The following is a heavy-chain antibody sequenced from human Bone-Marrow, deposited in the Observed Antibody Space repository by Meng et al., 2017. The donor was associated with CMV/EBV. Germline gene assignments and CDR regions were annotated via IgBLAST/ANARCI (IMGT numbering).Heavy chain of an antibody. J-gene: IGHJ5*02. CDR3: ERGLVGTIYGHLKWFDP. CDR1: GGSINTYY. V-gene: IGHV4-59*01. CDR2: IYDIGHT. Sequence: SETLSLTCTVSGGSINTYYWTWIRQPPGRGLEWIGYIYDIGHTNYNPSLKSRVTISVDTSKNQFSLSLTSVTAADTAMYYCERGLVGTIYGHLKWFDPWGQGTLVTVSS. D-gene: IGHD1-26*01.